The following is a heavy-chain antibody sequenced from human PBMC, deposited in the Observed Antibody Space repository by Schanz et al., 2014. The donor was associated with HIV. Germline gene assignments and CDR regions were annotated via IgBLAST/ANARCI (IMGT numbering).Heavy chain of an antibody. D-gene: IGHD3-16*01. V-gene: IGHV3-33*06. CDR1: GFTFSDYG. J-gene: IGHJ3*02. Sequence: QVQLVESGGGVVQPGRSLRLSCAASGFTFSDYGMHWARQAPGKGLEWVAVIWDDGSDKYYGDSVKGRFTISRDNSKNTLYLQMNSLRADDTAVYYCAKTTWGRRVDAFDIWGQGTMVTVSS. CDR3: AKTTWGRRVDAFDI. CDR2: IWDDGSDK.